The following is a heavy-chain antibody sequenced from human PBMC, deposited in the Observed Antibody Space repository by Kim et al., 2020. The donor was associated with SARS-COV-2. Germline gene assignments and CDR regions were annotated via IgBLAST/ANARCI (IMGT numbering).Heavy chain of an antibody. V-gene: IGHV3-21*01. D-gene: IGHD1-7*01. CDR2: ISSSSSYI. CDR1: GFTFSSYS. Sequence: GGSLRLSCAASGFTFSSYSMNWVRQAPGKGLEWVSSISSSSSYIYYADSVKGRFTISRDNAKNSLYLQMNSLRAEDTAVYYCARDPGTRYYYGMDVWGQGTTVTVSS. CDR3: ARDPGTRYYYGMDV. J-gene: IGHJ6*02.